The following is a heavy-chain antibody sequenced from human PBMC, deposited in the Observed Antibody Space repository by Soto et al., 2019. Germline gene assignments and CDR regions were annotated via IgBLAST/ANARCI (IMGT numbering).Heavy chain of an antibody. CDR2: SLPSFGTA. J-gene: IGHJ6*02. V-gene: IGHV1-69*01. CDR1: GGTFTNYP. D-gene: IGHD5-12*01. Sequence: QVQLVQSGAEVKKPASSVKVSCQASGGTFTNYPITWVRQAPGEGLEWLGGSLPSFGTANYAQNFQGRVTISVDESTSTAYMELSSLRSEDTAVYYCARGRGYSGDDHYYYFDMDVWGQGTTVTVSS. CDR3: ARGRGYSGDDHYYYFDMDV.